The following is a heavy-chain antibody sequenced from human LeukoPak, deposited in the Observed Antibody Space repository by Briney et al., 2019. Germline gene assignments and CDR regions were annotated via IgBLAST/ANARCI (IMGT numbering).Heavy chain of an antibody. CDR2: IKEDGSDK. J-gene: IGHJ4*02. CDR1: GFAFSRYW. V-gene: IGHV3-7*01. Sequence: GGSLRLSCAASGFAFSRYWMTWGRQAPGKGLEWVANIKEDGSDKYYVDSVMGRFTISRDTAKNSLYLQMNSLRVEDTAVYFCARHFNWAFDYWGQGILVTVSS. CDR3: ARHFNWAFDY. D-gene: IGHD1-1*01.